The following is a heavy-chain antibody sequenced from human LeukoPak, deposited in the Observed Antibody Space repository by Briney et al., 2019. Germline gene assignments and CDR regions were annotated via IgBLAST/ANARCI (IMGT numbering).Heavy chain of an antibody. Sequence: PSETLSLTGIFSGASISSGGYYWSWIRQHPGRGLEGIGYIYYSGSTYYNPSLKSRVTVSVDTSKNQFSLKLSSVTAADTAVYYCAREEGDGYKFDYWGQGTLVTVSS. CDR2: IYYSGST. V-gene: IGHV4-31*02. J-gene: IGHJ4*02. CDR1: GASISSGGYY. D-gene: IGHD5-24*01. CDR3: AREEGDGYKFDY.